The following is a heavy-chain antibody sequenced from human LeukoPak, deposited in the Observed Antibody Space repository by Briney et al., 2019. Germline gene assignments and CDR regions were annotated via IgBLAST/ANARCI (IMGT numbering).Heavy chain of an antibody. V-gene: IGHV3-74*01. CDR3: ARGPTSNWSGLDF. J-gene: IGHJ4*02. CDR2: ISPTGSTT. CDR1: GFSFSGHW. D-gene: IGHD6-6*01. Sequence: GGSLRLSCTASGFSFSGHWMHWARQLPGKGLVWVSRISPTGSTTSYADSVKGRFTVSRDNAKNTLYLQVNNLRAEDTAVYYCARGPTSNWSGLDFWGQGTLLTVSS.